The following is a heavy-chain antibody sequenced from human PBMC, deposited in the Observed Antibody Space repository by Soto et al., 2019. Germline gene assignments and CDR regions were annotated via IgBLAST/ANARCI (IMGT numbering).Heavy chain of an antibody. Sequence: QVQLVESGGGVVQPGRSLRRSCAASGFSFSRYGMQWVRQAPGKGLEWLAVISYDGTIQYSLDSVQGRFAISRDNSRNTLFLQMDGLRPEDTAVYFCARRRAGSRWYAGYSWGQGTLVTVS. D-gene: IGHD6-13*01. CDR3: ARRRAGSRWYAGYS. CDR1: GFSFSRYG. J-gene: IGHJ4*02. V-gene: IGHV3-30*03. CDR2: ISYDGTIQ.